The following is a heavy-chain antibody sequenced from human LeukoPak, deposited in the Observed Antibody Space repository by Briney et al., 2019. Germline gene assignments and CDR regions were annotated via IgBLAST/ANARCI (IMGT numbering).Heavy chain of an antibody. CDR1: GFTFGDYA. D-gene: IGHD1-26*01. J-gene: IGHJ5*02. V-gene: IGHV3-49*03. Sequence: GSLRLSCTASGFTFGDYAMSWFRQAPGKGLEWVGFIRSKAYGGTTEYAASVKGRFTISRDDSKSIAYLQMNSLKTEDTAVYYCTRDGAQWELFGRRNNWFDPWGQGTLVTVSS. CDR2: IRSKAYGGTT. CDR3: TRDGAQWELFGRRNNWFDP.